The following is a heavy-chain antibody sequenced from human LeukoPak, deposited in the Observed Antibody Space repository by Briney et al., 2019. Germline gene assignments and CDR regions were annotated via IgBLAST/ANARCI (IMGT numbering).Heavy chain of an antibody. CDR1: GYSFTSYW. J-gene: IGHJ4*02. D-gene: IGHD1-26*01. Sequence: GESLKISCTGSGYSFTSYWIGWVRQMHGKGLEWMGINYPGYSDIRYSPSFQGQVSISADKSSSTAYRQWSSLKASDTALYYCARRDGGTYYSDYWGQGTLVTVSS. CDR3: ARRDGGTYYSDY. V-gene: IGHV5-51*01. CDR2: NYPGYSDI.